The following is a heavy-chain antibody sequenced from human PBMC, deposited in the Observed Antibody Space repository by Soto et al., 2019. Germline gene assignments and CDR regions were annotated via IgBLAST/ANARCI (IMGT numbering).Heavy chain of an antibody. CDR1: GGSITSSY. D-gene: IGHD3-10*01. Sequence: SETLSLTCTVSGGSITSSYWSWIRQPPGKGLEWIGYIYYSGSTNYNPSLKSRVTISVDTSKNQFSLKLSSVTAADTAVYYCARASYGDDAFDIWGQGTMVTVSS. CDR2: IYYSGST. CDR3: ARASYGDDAFDI. V-gene: IGHV4-59*01. J-gene: IGHJ3*02.